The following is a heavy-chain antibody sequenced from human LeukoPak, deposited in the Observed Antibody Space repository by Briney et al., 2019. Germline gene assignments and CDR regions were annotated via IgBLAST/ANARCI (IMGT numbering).Heavy chain of an antibody. CDR3: ARGLIENGSSWYSPFDY. Sequence: GASVKVSCKASGGTFSSYAISWVRQAPGQGLEWMGGIIPIFGTANYAQKFQSRVTITADKSTSTAYMELSSLRSEDTAVYYCARGLIENGSSWYSPFDYWGQGTLVTVSS. CDR1: GGTFSSYA. CDR2: IIPIFGTA. V-gene: IGHV1-69*06. D-gene: IGHD6-13*01. J-gene: IGHJ4*02.